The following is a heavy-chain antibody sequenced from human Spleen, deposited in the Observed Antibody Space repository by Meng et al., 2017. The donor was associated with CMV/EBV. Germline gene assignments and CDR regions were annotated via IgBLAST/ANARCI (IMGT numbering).Heavy chain of an antibody. CDR3: AWDILERNAFDM. J-gene: IGHJ3*02. Sequence: SETLSLTCTVSGGSVSSGSYYWTWLRQPPGKGLEWIGYISYIGSTNYNPSLKSRFAISVDTSKNQFSLKLSSVTAADTAIFYCAWDILERNAFDMWGQGTMVTVSS. CDR1: GGSVSSGSYY. V-gene: IGHV4-61*01. D-gene: IGHD1-1*01. CDR2: ISYIGST.